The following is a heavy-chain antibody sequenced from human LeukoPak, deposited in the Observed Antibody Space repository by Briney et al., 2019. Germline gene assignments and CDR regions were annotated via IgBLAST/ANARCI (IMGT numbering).Heavy chain of an antibody. Sequence: ASVKVSCKASGYTFTGYYMHWVRQAPGQGLEWMGWINPNSGGTNYAQKFQGRVTMTRDTSISTAYMELSRLRSDDTAVYYCAAVYYDILTGYNWFDPWGQGTLVTVSS. J-gene: IGHJ5*02. V-gene: IGHV1-2*02. CDR1: GYTFTGYY. CDR2: INPNSGGT. D-gene: IGHD3-9*01. CDR3: AAVYYDILTGYNWFDP.